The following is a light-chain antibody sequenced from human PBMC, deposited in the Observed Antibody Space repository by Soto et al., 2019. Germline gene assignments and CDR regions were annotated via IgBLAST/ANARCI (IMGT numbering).Light chain of an antibody. CDR1: RTDVADGYDY. V-gene: IGLV2-14*03. Sequence: QSVLTQPASVSGSPGQSIAISCTGVRTDVADGYDYVSWYQQHPGQAPQLIIYDVSNRPSGVSDRFSGSKSGNTASLTISGLQAEDEAEYYCTSYTSSPHFYVSGTGTTVTVL. CDR2: DVS. CDR3: TSYTSSPHFYV. J-gene: IGLJ1*01.